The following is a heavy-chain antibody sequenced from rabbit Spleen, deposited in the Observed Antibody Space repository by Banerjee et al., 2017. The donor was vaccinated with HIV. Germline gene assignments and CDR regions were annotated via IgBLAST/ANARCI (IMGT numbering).Heavy chain of an antibody. J-gene: IGHJ4*01. D-gene: IGHD4-2*01. V-gene: IGHV1S45*01. CDR2: IYAGSSGSS. Sequence: QQQLVESGGGLVKPGASLTLTCTASGFTLSTYWMCWVRQAPGKGPEWIACIYAGSSGSSYYASWAKGRFTISKTSSTTVTLQMTSLTAADTATYFCVRGNNDDRWYAGGLWGPGTLVTVS. CDR3: VRGNNDDRWYAGGL. CDR1: GFTLSTYW.